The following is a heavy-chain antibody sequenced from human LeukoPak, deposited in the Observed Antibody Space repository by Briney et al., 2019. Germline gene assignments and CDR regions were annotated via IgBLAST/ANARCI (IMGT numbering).Heavy chain of an antibody. D-gene: IGHD1-7*01. CDR3: ARRWNYKDAFDI. J-gene: IGHJ3*02. CDR2: VFTSGNP. V-gene: IGHV4-61*02. Sequence: PSETLSLTCSASGGSIPSGSFYWTWIRQPVGKGLEWLGRVFTSGNPTYNSSLKSRLTISIDKSKNQFSLKLSSVTAADTAVYYCARRWNYKDAFDIWGRGTMVTVSS. CDR1: GGSIPSGSFY.